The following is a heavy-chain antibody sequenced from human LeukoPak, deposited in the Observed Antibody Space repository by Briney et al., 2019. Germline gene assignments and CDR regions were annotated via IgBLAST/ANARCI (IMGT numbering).Heavy chain of an antibody. CDR1: GGSFSGYY. J-gene: IGHJ6*02. CDR2: INHSGST. Sequence: SETLSLTCGVHGGSFSGYYWSWIRQPPGKGLEWIGEINHSGSTNYNPSLKSRVTISEDTSKNQFSLKLSSATAADTAVYYCARLLTGTYYYYGMDVWGQGTTVTVSS. D-gene: IGHD1-20*01. CDR3: ARLLTGTYYYYGMDV. V-gene: IGHV4-34*01.